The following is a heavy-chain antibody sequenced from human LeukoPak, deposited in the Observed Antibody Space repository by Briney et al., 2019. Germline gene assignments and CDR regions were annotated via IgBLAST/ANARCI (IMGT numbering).Heavy chain of an antibody. CDR1: GYSLTTYW. Sequence: GESLKISCKGSGYSLTTYWIGWVRQMPGKGLECMGIIYPGDSDTRHSPSFQGQVTISADKSLSTAYLQWSSLKASDTAMYYCARPADAFDIWGQGTMVTVSS. V-gene: IGHV5-51*01. CDR3: ARPADAFDI. J-gene: IGHJ3*02. CDR2: IYPGDSDT.